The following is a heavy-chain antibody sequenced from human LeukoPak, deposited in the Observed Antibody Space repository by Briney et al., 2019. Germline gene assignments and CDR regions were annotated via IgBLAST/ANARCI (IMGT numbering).Heavy chain of an antibody. Sequence: GGSLRLSCAASGFSFSKYVMSWVRQAPGKGLEWVSGISGDGVTTFYADSVRGRFTISRDNSKNTVYLRMNSLRAEDTAVYYCAKAVTLFGVVWGAYFDYWGQGTLVSVSS. CDR1: GFSFSKYV. CDR3: AKAVTLFGVVWGAYFDY. J-gene: IGHJ4*02. V-gene: IGHV3-23*01. D-gene: IGHD3-3*01. CDR2: ISGDGVTT.